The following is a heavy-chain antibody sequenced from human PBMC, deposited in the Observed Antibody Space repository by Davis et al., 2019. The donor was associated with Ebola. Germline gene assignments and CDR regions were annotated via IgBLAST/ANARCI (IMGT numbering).Heavy chain of an antibody. V-gene: IGHV3-7*01. Sequence: GSLKISCAASGFTFSNYWMSWVRQAPGKGLEWVANIKEDGSEQYYVGPVKGRFTISRDNAKNSLYLQMNSLRAEDAAMYYCHPTGGNLFDYRGQGTLVTVSS. CDR1: GFTFSNYW. CDR2: IKEDGSEQ. CDR3: HPTGGNLFDY. D-gene: IGHD4-23*01. J-gene: IGHJ4*02.